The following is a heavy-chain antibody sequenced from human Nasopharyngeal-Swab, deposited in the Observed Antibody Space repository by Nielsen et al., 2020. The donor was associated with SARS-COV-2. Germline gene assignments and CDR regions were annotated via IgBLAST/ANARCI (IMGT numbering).Heavy chain of an antibody. CDR1: GGSISSGSYY. V-gene: IGHV4-61*10. J-gene: IGHJ4*02. D-gene: IGHD1-26*01. CDR2: IYYSGST. CDR3: ARGIVGATV. Sequence: SETLSLTCTVSGGSISSGSYYWSWIRQPAGKGLEWIGYIYYSGSTNYNPSLKSRVTISVDTSKNQFSLKLSSVTAADTAVYYCARGIVGATVWGQGTLVTVSS.